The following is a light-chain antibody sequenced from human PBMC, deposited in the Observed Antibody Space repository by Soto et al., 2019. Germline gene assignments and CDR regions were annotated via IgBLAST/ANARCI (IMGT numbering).Light chain of an antibody. CDR3: SSYTTISTHVV. J-gene: IGLJ2*01. CDR2: DVS. V-gene: IGLV2-14*01. CDR1: SSDVGSYNY. Sequence: QSALTQPASVSGSPGQSITISCTGTSSDVGSYNYVSWYQQYPGKAPKLMIYDVSIRPSGVSYRFSGSKSGNTASLTISGLQAEDEADYFYSSYTTISTHVVFGGGTQLTVL.